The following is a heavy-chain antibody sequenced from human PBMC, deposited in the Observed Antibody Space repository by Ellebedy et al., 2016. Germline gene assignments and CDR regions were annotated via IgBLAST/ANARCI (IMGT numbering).Heavy chain of an antibody. D-gene: IGHD3-22*01. J-gene: IGHJ4*02. CDR2: IYSGGST. V-gene: IGHV3-53*01. CDR1: GFTVSSNY. CDR3: ARRTDSSGYYYGGSIDY. Sequence: GESLKISXAASGFTVSSNYMSWVRQAPGKGLEWVSVIYSGGSTYYADSVKGRFTISRDNSKNTLYLQMNSLRAEDTAVYYCARRTDSSGYYYGGSIDYWGQGTLVTVSS.